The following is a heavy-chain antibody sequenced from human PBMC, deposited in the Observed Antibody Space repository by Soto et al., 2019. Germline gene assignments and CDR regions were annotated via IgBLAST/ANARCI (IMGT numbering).Heavy chain of an antibody. Sequence: PXESLKGTWQASGYPFSKYEGAWVLQVPGKGLEYVGIVYPGDSDTRYSPSFQGQVTISVDTSTSTAYMQWNSLKASDSAMYYCARSRKDDSGYSPYYYAFDVWGRRTTVTVSS. CDR1: GYPFSKYE. V-gene: IGHV5-51*01. J-gene: IGHJ6*02. D-gene: IGHD2-15*01. CDR2: VYPGDSDT. CDR3: ARSRKDDSGYSPYYYAFDV.